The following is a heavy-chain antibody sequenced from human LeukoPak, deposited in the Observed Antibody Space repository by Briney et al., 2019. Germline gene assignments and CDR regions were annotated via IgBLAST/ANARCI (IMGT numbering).Heavy chain of an antibody. V-gene: IGHV4-4*07. CDR3: ARWGDYGAFDI. Sequence: PSETLSLTCTVSGGSISSYYWSWIRRPAGKGLEWIGRIYTSGSTNYNPSLKSRVTMSVDTSKNQFSLKLSSVTAADTAVCYCARWGDYGAFDIWGQGTMVTVSS. CDR1: GGSISSYY. J-gene: IGHJ3*02. D-gene: IGHD4/OR15-4a*01. CDR2: IYTSGST.